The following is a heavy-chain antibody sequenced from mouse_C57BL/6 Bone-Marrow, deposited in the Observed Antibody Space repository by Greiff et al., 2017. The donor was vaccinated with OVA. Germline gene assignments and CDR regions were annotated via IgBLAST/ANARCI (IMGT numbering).Heavy chain of an antibody. J-gene: IGHJ3*01. D-gene: IGHD2-14*01. CDR1: GYAFSSYW. CDR3: ARSGYRNEGFAY. V-gene: IGHV1-80*01. CDR2: IYPGDGDT. Sequence: VQLHQSGAELVKPGASVKISCKASGYAFSSYWMNWVKQRPGKGLEWIGQIYPGDGDTKYNGKFKGKATLNSDKSSSTAYMQLSSLTSEDAAVYVCARSGYRNEGFAYWGQGTLVTVSA.